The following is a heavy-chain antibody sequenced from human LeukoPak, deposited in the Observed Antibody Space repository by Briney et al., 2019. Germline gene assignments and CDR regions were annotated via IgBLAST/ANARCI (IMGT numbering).Heavy chain of an antibody. D-gene: IGHD2-2*02. V-gene: IGHV4-59*08. CDR3: ARGLYRYGRSTFDY. CDR2: ISYSGRT. Sequence: PETLSLSPTLSLDSIMIDMASSVSHPPGKGLESVGYISYSGRTYYNPSLRSRVTISVDTSKNHFSLKLSSVTAADTAVYYCARGLYRYGRSTFDYWGQGTLVTVSS. CDR1: LDSIMIDM. J-gene: IGHJ4*02.